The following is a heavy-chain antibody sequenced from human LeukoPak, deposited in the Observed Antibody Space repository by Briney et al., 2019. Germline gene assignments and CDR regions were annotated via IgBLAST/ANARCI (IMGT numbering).Heavy chain of an antibody. Sequence: SETLSLTCTVSGGSISSYYWSWIRQPPGKGLEWIGYIYYSGSTNYNPSLKSRVTISVDTSKNQFSLKLSSVTAADTAVYYCARGGEGCSSTSCYPYYYYYGMDVWGKGTTVTVPS. V-gene: IGHV4-59*01. CDR3: ARGGEGCSSTSCYPYYYYYGMDV. CDR1: GGSISSYY. J-gene: IGHJ6*04. CDR2: IYYSGST. D-gene: IGHD2-2*01.